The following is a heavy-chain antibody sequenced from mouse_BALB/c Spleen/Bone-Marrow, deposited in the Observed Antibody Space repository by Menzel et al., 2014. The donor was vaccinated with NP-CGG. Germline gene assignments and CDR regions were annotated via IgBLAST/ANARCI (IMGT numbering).Heavy chain of an antibody. Sequence: QVHVKQSGAELVKPGASVKLSCKASGYTFTSYYMYWVKQRPGQGLEWIGGINPSNGGTNFNEKFKSKATLTVDKSSSTSYMQLSSLTSEDSAVYYCTRFGYDPLYAMVYWNQGATVTIST. CDR3: TRFGYDPLYAMVY. J-gene: IGHJ4*01. CDR1: GYTFTSYY. CDR2: INPSNGGT. D-gene: IGHD2-3*01. V-gene: IGHV1S81*02.